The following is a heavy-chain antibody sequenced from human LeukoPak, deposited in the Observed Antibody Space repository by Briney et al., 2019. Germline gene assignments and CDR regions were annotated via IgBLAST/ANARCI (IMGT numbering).Heavy chain of an antibody. J-gene: IGHJ3*02. CDR2: INHSGST. Sequence: NTSETLSLTCTVSGYSISSGYYWAWIRQPPGKGLEWIGEINHSGSTNYNPSLKSRVTISVDTSKNQFSLKLSSVTAADTAVYYCARAISSGPQFGAFDIWGQGTMVTVSS. V-gene: IGHV4-38-2*02. CDR3: ARAISSGPQFGAFDI. D-gene: IGHD3-22*01. CDR1: GYSISSGYY.